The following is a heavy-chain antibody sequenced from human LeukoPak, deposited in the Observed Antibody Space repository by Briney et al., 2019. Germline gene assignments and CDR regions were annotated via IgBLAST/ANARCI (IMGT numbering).Heavy chain of an antibody. V-gene: IGHV5-51*07. CDR3: ARHGLGSSWFGFDY. D-gene: IGHD6-13*01. CDR1: GYSFITYW. Sequence: GESLQISCKGSGYSFITYWIGWVHQMPGKGLEWVGIINPGDSDPRYRPSFQGQVTISADRSISTAYLQWSSLKASDTAMYYCARHGLGSSWFGFDYWGQGTLVTVSS. CDR2: INPGDSDP. J-gene: IGHJ4*02.